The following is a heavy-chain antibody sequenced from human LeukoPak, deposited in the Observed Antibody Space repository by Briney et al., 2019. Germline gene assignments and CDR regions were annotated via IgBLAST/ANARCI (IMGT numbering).Heavy chain of an antibody. J-gene: IGHJ4*02. CDR2: INGNGGTT. CDR3: DYYAGGSVYPYAFQY. CDR1: GLTFVDYG. D-gene: IGHD3-22*01. Sequence: GGSLRLSCVASGLTFVDYGMSWVRQAPGKGLEWVSGINGNGGTTNYADSVKGRFTISRDNSKNTLYLQMNSLRDEDTAFYYCDYYAGGSVYPYAFQYWGRGTLVTVSS. V-gene: IGHV3-20*04.